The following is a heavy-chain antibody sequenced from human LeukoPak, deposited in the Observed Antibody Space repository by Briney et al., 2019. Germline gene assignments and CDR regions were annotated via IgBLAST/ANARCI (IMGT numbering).Heavy chain of an antibody. D-gene: IGHD2-2*01. CDR2: IYTSGST. Sequence: SETLFLTCTVSGGSISSYYWSWIRQPAGKGLEWIGRIYTSGSTNYNPSLKSRLSMSVDTSKNEFSLKLSSVTAADTAVYFCARDTRGYCSSASCYSEGYYHYYMDVWGKGTTVTVSS. CDR3: ARDTRGYCSSASCYSEGYYHYYMDV. CDR1: GGSISSYY. J-gene: IGHJ6*03. V-gene: IGHV4-4*07.